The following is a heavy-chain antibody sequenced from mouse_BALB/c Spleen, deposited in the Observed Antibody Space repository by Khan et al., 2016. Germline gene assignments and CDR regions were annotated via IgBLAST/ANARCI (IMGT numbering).Heavy chain of an antibody. CDR3: ARGTRCAT. CDR1: CFAFSSYW. CDR2: IYPGDGDT. Sequence: QVQLQQSGAELVRPGSSVKIFCNASCFAFSSYWMNWVKQRPGQGLEWIGQIYPGDGDTNYNEKFKGKATLTAHKSSSTAYMQLSSLTSEDSAVYFCARGTRCATWGQGTLVTVSA. D-gene: IGHD2-14*01. J-gene: IGHJ3*01. V-gene: IGHV1-80*01.